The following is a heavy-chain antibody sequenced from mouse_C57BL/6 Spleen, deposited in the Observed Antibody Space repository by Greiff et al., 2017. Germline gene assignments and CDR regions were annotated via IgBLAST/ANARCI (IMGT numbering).Heavy chain of an antibody. Sequence: VQLQQSGGDLVKPGGSLKLSCAASGFTFSSYGMSWVRQTPDKRLEWVATISSGGSYTYYPDSVKGRFTISRDNAKNTLYLQMSSLKSEDTAMYSCARPSGSSYWYFDVWGTGTTLTVSS. J-gene: IGHJ1*03. V-gene: IGHV5-6*01. CDR3: ARPSGSSYWYFDV. CDR1: GFTFSSYG. D-gene: IGHD1-1*01. CDR2: ISSGGSYT.